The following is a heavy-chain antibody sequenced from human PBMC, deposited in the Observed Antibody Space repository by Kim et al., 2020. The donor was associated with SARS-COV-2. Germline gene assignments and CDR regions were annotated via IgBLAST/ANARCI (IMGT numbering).Heavy chain of an antibody. D-gene: IGHD6-19*01. CDR1: GYTFTSYR. Sequence: ASVKVSCKASGYTFTSYRMNWVRQAPGQGLEWMGWINTTPGNQEYPQGFTGRFVFSLDTSASTAYLQISSLKAEDTAVYYCAREGGCNRGWNQATSWGQGTLVTVSS. J-gene: IGHJ5*02. CDR3: AREGGCNRGWNQATS. CDR2: INTTPGNQ. V-gene: IGHV7-4-1*02.